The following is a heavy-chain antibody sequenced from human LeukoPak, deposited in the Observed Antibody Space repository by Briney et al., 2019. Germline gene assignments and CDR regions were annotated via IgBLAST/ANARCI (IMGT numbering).Heavy chain of an antibody. CDR3: ARVWVVVVPEAGANYYYGMDV. J-gene: IGHJ6*02. D-gene: IGHD2-2*01. CDR2: IITILDIA. V-gene: IGHV1-69*04. CDR1: GGTFRSYA. Sequence: SVKLSYNASGGTFRSYAISWVRQAPGQGLEWMGRIITILDIANYEKKFQGRVTITADKSTSTAYMELSSLRSEDTAVYYCARVWVVVVPEAGANYYYGMDVWGQGTTVTVSS.